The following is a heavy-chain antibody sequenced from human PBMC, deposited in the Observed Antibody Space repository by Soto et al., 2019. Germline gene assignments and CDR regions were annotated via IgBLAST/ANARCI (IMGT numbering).Heavy chain of an antibody. CDR3: RQGGLPHYYDSSGYYRQPEGYYYYGMDV. Sequence: PGGSVRLSCAASGVTFSSYAMSWVRQAPGEGLEWVSAISGSGGSTYYADSVKGRFTISRDNSKNTLYLQMNSLRAEDTAVYYCRQGGLPHYYDSSGYYRQPEGYYYYGMDVWGQGTTVTVSS. V-gene: IGHV3-23*01. D-gene: IGHD3-22*01. CDR2: ISGSGGST. CDR1: GVTFSSYA. J-gene: IGHJ6*02.